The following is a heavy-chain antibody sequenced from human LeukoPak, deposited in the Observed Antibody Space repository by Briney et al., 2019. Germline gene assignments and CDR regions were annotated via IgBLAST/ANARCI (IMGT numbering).Heavy chain of an antibody. D-gene: IGHD3-9*01. CDR2: ISGSGGST. V-gene: IGHV3-23*01. CDR1: GFTFSSYA. CDR3: AKCPGSYDILTGYFYYYYMDV. Sequence: GGSLRLSCAASGFTFSSYAMSWVRQAPGKGLEWVSAISGSGGSTYYADSVKGRFTISRDNSKNTLYLQMNSLRAEDTAVYYCAKCPGSYDILTGYFYYYYMDVWGKGTTVTVSS. J-gene: IGHJ6*03.